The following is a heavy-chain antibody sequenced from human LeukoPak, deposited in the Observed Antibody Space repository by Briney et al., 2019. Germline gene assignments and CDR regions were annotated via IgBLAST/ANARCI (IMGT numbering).Heavy chain of an antibody. J-gene: IGHJ4*02. Sequence: GGSLRLSCAASGFTFSNHWMSWVRQAPGKGLEWVANIKQDGSEKYYVDSVKGRLTISRDNAKNSLYLQVNSLRGEDTAVYYCARLYTSGCFDYWGQGTLATVSS. D-gene: IGHD6-19*01. CDR3: ARLYTSGCFDY. CDR1: GFTFSNHW. CDR2: IKQDGSEK. V-gene: IGHV3-7*01.